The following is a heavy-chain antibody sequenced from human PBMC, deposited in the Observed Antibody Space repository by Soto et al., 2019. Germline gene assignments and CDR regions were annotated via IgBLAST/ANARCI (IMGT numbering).Heavy chain of an antibody. D-gene: IGHD2-15*01. CDR3: ARTVVAITKGDWFDP. CDR2: IYYSGST. J-gene: IGHJ5*02. Sequence: QVQLQESGPGLVKPSQTLSLTCTVSGGSISSGGYYWSWIRQHPWKGLEWIGYIYYSGSTYYNPSLKSRVTISVDTSKNQFSLKLSSVTAADTAVYYCARTVVAITKGDWFDPWGQGTLVTVSS. CDR1: GGSISSGGYY. V-gene: IGHV4-31*03.